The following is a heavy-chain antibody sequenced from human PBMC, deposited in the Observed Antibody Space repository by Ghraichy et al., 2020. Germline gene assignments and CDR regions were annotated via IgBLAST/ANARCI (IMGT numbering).Heavy chain of an antibody. CDR2: INHSGST. J-gene: IGHJ5*02. CDR1: GGSFSGYY. CDR3: ARGYSSSCRWFDP. Sequence: SETLSLTCAVYGGSFSGYYWSWIRQPPGKGLEWIGEINHSGSTNYNPSLKSRVTISVDTSKNQFSLKLSSVTAADTAVYYCARGYSSSCRWFDPWGQGTLVTVSS. D-gene: IGHD6-13*01. V-gene: IGHV4-34*01.